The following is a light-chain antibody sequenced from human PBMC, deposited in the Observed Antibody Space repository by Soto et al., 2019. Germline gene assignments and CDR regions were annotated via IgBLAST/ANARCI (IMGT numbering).Light chain of an antibody. CDR3: QQYNDWPPA. Sequence: ETVMTRAPATLPLSPGERATLSCRASLSVSSKLVGYQQKPGQAPRFLIYGASTRATGIPARFRGSGSGTEFTLNIDSLQSEDFAVDYCQQYNDWPPAFGGGTKVEIK. CDR1: LSVSSK. V-gene: IGKV3-15*01. CDR2: GAS. J-gene: IGKJ4*02.